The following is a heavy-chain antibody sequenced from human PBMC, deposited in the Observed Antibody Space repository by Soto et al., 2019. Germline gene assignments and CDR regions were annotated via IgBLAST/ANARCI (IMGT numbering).Heavy chain of an antibody. CDR2: IYYSGST. V-gene: IGHV4-30-4*01. D-gene: IGHD6-6*01. CDR1: GGSISSGDYY. J-gene: IGHJ3*02. CDR3: ASSYSSSSVKAGAFDI. Sequence: QVQLQESGPGLVKPSQTLSLTCTVSGGSISSGDYYWSWIRQPPGKGLEWIGYIYYSGSTYYNPSLKSRVTISVDTSKNQLSLKLSSVTAADTAVYYCASSYSSSSVKAGAFDIWGQGTMVTVSS.